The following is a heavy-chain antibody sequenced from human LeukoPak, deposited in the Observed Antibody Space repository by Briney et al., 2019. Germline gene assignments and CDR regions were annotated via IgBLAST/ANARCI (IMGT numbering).Heavy chain of an antibody. V-gene: IGHV1-46*01. CDR2: INPSGGST. Sequence: ASVKVSCKASGYTFTSYYMHWVRQAPGQGLEWMGIINPSGGSTSYAQKFQGRVTMTRDTSTSTVCMELSSLRSEDTAVYYCARDRKRGRTYDAFDIWGQGTMVTVSS. CDR3: ARDRKRGRTYDAFDI. CDR1: GYTFTSYY. J-gene: IGHJ3*02.